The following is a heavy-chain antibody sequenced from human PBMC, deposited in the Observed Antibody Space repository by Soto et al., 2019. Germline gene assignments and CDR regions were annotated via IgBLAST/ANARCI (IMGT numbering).Heavy chain of an antibody. D-gene: IGHD1-20*01. CDR1: GFTVSSNY. V-gene: IGHV3-53*04. CDR3: ARDNRGAVITGTTGGGMDV. J-gene: IGHJ6*02. CDR2: IYSGGST. Sequence: GGSLRLSCAASGFTVSSNYMSWVRQAPGKGLEWVSVIYSGGSTYYADSVKGRFTISRHNSKNTLYLQMNSLRAEDTAVYYCARDNRGAVITGTTGGGMDVWGQGTTVTVSS.